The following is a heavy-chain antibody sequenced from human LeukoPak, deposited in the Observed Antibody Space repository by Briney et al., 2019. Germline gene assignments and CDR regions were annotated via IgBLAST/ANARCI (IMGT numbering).Heavy chain of an antibody. CDR3: ARDLSYCTTTSCYYNWFDP. CDR2: IYTSGST. D-gene: IGHD2-2*01. Sequence: SQTLSLTCTVSGGSISSGSYYWSWIRQPAGKGLEWIGRIYTSGSTNYNPSLKSRVTISVDTSKNQFSLKLSSVTAADTAVYYCARDLSYCTTTSCYYNWFDPWGQGTLVTVSS. V-gene: IGHV4-61*02. CDR1: GGSISSGSYY. J-gene: IGHJ5*02.